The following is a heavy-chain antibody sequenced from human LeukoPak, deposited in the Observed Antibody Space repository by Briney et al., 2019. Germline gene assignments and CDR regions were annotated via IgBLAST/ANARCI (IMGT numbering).Heavy chain of an antibody. CDR1: SDSISSDY. CDR2: IYTSGST. CDR3: ARDGAVTRSPGYYQYAMGV. V-gene: IGHV4-4*07. Sequence: SETLSLTCTDSSDSISSDYWSWIRQPAGKGLEWIGHIYTSGSTNYNPSLKSRVTMSVDTSKNQFSLNLTSVTAADTAVYYCARDGAVTRSPGYYQYAMGVWGQGTTVTVSS. J-gene: IGHJ6*02. D-gene: IGHD4-17*01.